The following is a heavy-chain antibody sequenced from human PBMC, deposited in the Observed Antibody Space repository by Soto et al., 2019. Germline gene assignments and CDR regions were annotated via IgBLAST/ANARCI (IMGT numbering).Heavy chain of an antibody. Sequence: EVQLVESGGGLVQPGGSLRLSCAASGFTFSSYSMNWVRQAPGKGLEWVSYISSSSSTIYYADSVKGRFTISRDNAKNSLYLQMYSLRAEDTAVYYCAREGSSWFNWFDPWGQGTRVTVSS. J-gene: IGHJ5*02. V-gene: IGHV3-48*01. CDR3: AREGSSWFNWFDP. CDR2: ISSSSSTI. CDR1: GFTFSSYS. D-gene: IGHD6-13*01.